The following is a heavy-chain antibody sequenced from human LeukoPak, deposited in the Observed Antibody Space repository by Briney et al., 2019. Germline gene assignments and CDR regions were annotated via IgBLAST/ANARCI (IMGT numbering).Heavy chain of an antibody. CDR2: ISYDGSNK. J-gene: IGHJ3*02. CDR1: GSTFSAYP. CDR3: AKNFYDSSGYYYDAFDI. Sequence: GGSLRLSCAASGSTFSAYPLHWVRQAPGKGLEWVAVISYDGSNKYYADSVKGRFTISRDNSKNTLYLQMNSLRAEDTAVYYCAKNFYDSSGYYYDAFDIWGQGTMVTVSS. V-gene: IGHV3-30*18. D-gene: IGHD3-22*01.